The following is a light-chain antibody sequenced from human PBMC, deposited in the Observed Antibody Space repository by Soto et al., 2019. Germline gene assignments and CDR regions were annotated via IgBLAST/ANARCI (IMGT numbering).Light chain of an antibody. V-gene: IGLV2-23*01. CDR2: EGS. J-gene: IGLJ1*01. CDR3: CSYAGSSTYV. CDR1: SSDVGSYNL. Sequence: QSALTQPASVSGSPGQSITISCTGTSSDVGSYNLVSWYQQHPHKAPELMIYEGSKRPSGVSNRFSGSKSGNTASLTISGLQAEDEADYYCCSYAGSSTYVFGTGTKLTVL.